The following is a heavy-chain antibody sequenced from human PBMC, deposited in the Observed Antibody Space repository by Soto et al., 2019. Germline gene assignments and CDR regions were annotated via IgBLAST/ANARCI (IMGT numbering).Heavy chain of an antibody. CDR2: IYNSGTT. J-gene: IGHJ4*02. D-gene: IGHD6-19*01. CDR3: AREPRYSSGWFYFDN. V-gene: IGHV4-61*01. Sequence: SETLSLTCTVSGGSVSSSNFYWSWIRRPPGKGLEWVAYIYNSGTTSHNPSLKSRVTISIDTSKNQFSLKLTSVTAADTAVYYCAREPRYSSGWFYFDNWGQGTLVTVS. CDR1: GGSVSSSNFY.